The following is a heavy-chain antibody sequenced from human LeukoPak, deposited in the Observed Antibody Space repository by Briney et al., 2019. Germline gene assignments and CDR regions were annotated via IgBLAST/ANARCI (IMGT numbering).Heavy chain of an antibody. J-gene: IGHJ4*02. D-gene: IGHD3/OR15-3a*01. CDR3: ASRYDLSPFDY. Sequence: SATLSLTCTVSGGSISSSSYYWGWIRQPPGKGLEWIGSIYYSGSTYYNPSLKSRVTISVDTSKNQFSLKLSSVTAADTAVYYCASRYDLSPFDYWGQGTLVTVSS. CDR1: GGSISSSSYY. CDR2: IYYSGST. V-gene: IGHV4-39*01.